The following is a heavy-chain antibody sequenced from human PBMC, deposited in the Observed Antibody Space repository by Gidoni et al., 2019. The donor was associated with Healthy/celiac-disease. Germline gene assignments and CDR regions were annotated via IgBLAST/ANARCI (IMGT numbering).Heavy chain of an antibody. Sequence: QVQLVESGGGVVQPGRSLRLSCAASGFTFSSYGMHWVRQAPGKGLEWVAVIWYDGSNKYYADSVKGRFTISRDNSKNTLYLQMNSLRAEDTAVYYCARDDDSSGYYYGIDYWGQGTLVTVSS. J-gene: IGHJ4*02. V-gene: IGHV3-33*01. CDR3: ARDDDSSGYYYGIDY. CDR2: IWYDGSNK. CDR1: GFTFSSYG. D-gene: IGHD3-22*01.